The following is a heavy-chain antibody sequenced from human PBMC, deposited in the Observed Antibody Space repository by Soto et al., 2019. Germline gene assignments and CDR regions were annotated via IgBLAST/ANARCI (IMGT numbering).Heavy chain of an antibody. CDR1: GGSISSYY. CDR3: ASRYGSAIDY. J-gene: IGHJ4*02. CDR2: IYYSGST. V-gene: IGHV4-59*08. Sequence: QVQLQESGPGLVKPSETLSLTCTVSGGSISSYYWSWIRQPPGKGLEWIGYIYYSGSTNYNPSLXGXVXIXXDPSKNQFSLRLSSVTAADAAVYYCASRYGSAIDYWGQGTLVTVSS. D-gene: IGHD1-26*01.